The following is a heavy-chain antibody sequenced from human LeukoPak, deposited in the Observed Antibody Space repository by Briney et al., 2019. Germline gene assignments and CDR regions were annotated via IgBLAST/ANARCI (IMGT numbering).Heavy chain of an antibody. J-gene: IGHJ4*02. CDR3: ARERVGLLEY. Sequence: GASVKVSCKASGYTFTSYDINWVRQATGQGLEWMGGIIPIFGTANYAQKFQGRVTITTDESTSTAYMELSSLRSEDTAVYYCARERVGLLEYWGQGTLVTVSS. D-gene: IGHD3-3*01. CDR2: IIPIFGTA. CDR1: GYTFTSYD. V-gene: IGHV1-69*05.